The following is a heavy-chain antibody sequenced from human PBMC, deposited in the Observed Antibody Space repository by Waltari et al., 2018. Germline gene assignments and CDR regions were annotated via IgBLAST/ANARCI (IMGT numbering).Heavy chain of an antibody. D-gene: IGHD6-13*01. CDR3: AREEGIAAYFDY. V-gene: IGHV3-21*01. CDR2: ISSRSSYI. J-gene: IGHJ4*02. CDR1: GFTFSSYS. Sequence: EVQLVESGGGLVKPGGSLRLSCAASGFTFSSYSMNWVRQAPGKGLEWVSSISSRSSYIYYADSVKGRFTISRDNAKNSLYLQMNSLRAEDTAVYYCAREEGIAAYFDYWGQGTLVTVSS.